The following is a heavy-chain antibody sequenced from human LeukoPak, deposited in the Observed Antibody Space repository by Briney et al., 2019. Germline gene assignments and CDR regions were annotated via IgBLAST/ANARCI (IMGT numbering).Heavy chain of an antibody. CDR3: ARDPLDIVVVPAAVLKRGYYYGMDV. J-gene: IGHJ6*02. CDR1: GGTFSSYA. V-gene: IGHV1-69*13. CDR2: IIPIFGTA. Sequence: GASVKVSCKASGGTFSSYAISWVRQAPGQGLEWMGGIIPIFGTANYAQKFQGRVTITADESTSTAYMELSSLRSEDTAVYYCARDPLDIVVVPAAVLKRGYYYGMDVWGQGTTVTVSS. D-gene: IGHD2-2*01.